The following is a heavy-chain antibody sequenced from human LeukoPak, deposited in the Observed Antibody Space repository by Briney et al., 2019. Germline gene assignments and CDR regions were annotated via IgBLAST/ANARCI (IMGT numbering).Heavy chain of an antibody. J-gene: IGHJ4*02. CDR2: ISESGGSK. CDR3: AKRAAARTLDY. D-gene: IGHD6-6*01. Sequence: GGSLRLSCAASGFTFSSYAMNWVRQAPGKGLKWVSSISESGGSKYHADSVKGRFTISRDNSQNTLYLQMNSLRAEDTAVYYCAKRAAARTLDYWGQGALVTVSS. V-gene: IGHV3-23*01. CDR1: GFTFSSYA.